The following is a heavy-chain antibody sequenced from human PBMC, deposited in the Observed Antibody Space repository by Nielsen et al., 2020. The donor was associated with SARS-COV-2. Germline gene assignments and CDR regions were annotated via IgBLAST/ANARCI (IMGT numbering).Heavy chain of an antibody. V-gene: IGHV3-48*01. D-gene: IGHD2-2*01. CDR2: ISSSSSTI. CDR1: GFTFSSYS. CDR3: AREGYCSSTSCAFDY. Sequence: GSLRLSCAASGFTFSSYSMNWVRQAPGKGLEWVSYISSSSSTIYYADSVKGRFTISRDNAKNSLYLQMNSLRAEDTAVYYCAREGYCSSTSCAFDYWGQGTLVTVSS. J-gene: IGHJ4*02.